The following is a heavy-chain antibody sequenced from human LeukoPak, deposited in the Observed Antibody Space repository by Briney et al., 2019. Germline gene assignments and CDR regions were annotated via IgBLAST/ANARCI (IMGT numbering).Heavy chain of an antibody. CDR2: INHIGNT. J-gene: IGHJ4*02. D-gene: IGHD4-17*01. CDR1: GGSISSYY. Sequence: SETLSLTCTVSGGSISSYYWSWIRQPPGKGLEWIGEINHIGNTGYNPSLKSRVTISVDTSKNQFSLKLSSVTAADTAVYYCARKTVPTGVDYWGQGTLVTVSS. CDR3: ARKTVPTGVDY. V-gene: IGHV4-34*01.